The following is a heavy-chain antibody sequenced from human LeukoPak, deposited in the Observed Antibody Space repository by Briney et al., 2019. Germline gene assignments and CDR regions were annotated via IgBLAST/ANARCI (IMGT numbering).Heavy chain of an antibody. J-gene: IGHJ5*02. Sequence: GASVKVSCKASGYTLTSYDINWVRQATGQGLEWVGWMNPNTGNTGYAQKFQGRVTMTRNTSISTAYMELSSLRSEDTAVYYCARGDSSGYIRFDPWGQGTLVTVSS. D-gene: IGHD3-22*01. V-gene: IGHV1-8*01. CDR2: MNPNTGNT. CDR3: ARGDSSGYIRFDP. CDR1: GYTLTSYD.